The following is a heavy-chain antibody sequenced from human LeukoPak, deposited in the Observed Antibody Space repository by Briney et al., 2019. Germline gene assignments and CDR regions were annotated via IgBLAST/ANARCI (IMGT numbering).Heavy chain of an antibody. CDR3: AKGRAISTVVTHFDY. CDR1: GFTFSSYA. Sequence: GGSLRLSCAASGFTFSSYAMSWVRQAPGKGLEWVSAISGSGGSTYYADSVKGRFTISRDNSKNTLYLQMNSLRAEDTAVYYCAKGRAISTVVTHFDYWGQGTLVTVSS. V-gene: IGHV3-23*01. CDR2: ISGSGGST. D-gene: IGHD4-23*01. J-gene: IGHJ4*02.